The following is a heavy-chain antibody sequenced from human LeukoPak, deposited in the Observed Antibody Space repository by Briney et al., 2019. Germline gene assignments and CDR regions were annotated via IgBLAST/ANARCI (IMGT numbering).Heavy chain of an antibody. D-gene: IGHD5-12*01. CDR3: TSWDIVATIGGYYYYYYMDV. V-gene: IGHV3-73*01. J-gene: IGHJ6*03. CDR2: IRSKANSYAT. CDR1: GFTFSGSA. Sequence: GGSLRLSCAASGFTFSGSAMHWVRQASGKGREGVGRIRSKANSYATAYAASVKGRFTISRDDSKNTAYLQMNSLKAEDTAVYYCTSWDIVATIGGYYYYYYMDVWGKGTTVTVSS.